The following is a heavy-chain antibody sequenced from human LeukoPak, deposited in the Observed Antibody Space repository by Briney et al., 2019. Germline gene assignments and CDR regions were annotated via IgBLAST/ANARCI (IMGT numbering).Heavy chain of an antibody. CDR3: ARVGCGGDCYPYNWFDP. D-gene: IGHD2-21*01. Sequence: ASVKVSCKASGYTFTGYYMHWVRQAPGQGLEWMGWINPNSGGTNYAQKFQGRVTMTRDTSISTAYMELSRLRSDDTALYYCARVGCGGDCYPYNWFDPWGQGTLVTVSS. CDR1: GYTFTGYY. V-gene: IGHV1-2*02. CDR2: INPNSGGT. J-gene: IGHJ5*02.